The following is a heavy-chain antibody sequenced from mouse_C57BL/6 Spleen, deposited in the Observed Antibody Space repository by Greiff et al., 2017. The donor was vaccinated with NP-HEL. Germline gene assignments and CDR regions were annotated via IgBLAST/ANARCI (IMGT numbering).Heavy chain of an antibody. Sequence: EVNVVESGGGLVQPKGSLKLSCAASGFSFNTYAMNWVRQAPGKGLEWVARIRSKSNNYATYYADSVKDRFTISRDDSESMLYLQMNNLKTEDTAMYYCVSEGSMVTPYAMDYWGQGTSVTVSS. V-gene: IGHV10-1*01. CDR3: VSEGSMVTPYAMDY. J-gene: IGHJ4*01. CDR2: IRSKSNNYAT. D-gene: IGHD2-2*01. CDR1: GFSFNTYA.